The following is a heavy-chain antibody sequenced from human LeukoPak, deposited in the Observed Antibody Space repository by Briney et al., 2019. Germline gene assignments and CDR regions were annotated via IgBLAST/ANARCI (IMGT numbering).Heavy chain of an antibody. V-gene: IGHV3-21*01. Sequence: PGGSLRLSCAASGFTFSSYSMNWVRQAPGKGLEWVSSISSSSSYIYYADSVKGRFTISRDNAKNSLYLQMNSLRAEDTAVYYCARDISIAANPCFDYWGQGTLVTVSS. CDR3: ARDISIAANPCFDY. D-gene: IGHD2-15*01. CDR2: ISSSSSYI. J-gene: IGHJ4*02. CDR1: GFTFSSYS.